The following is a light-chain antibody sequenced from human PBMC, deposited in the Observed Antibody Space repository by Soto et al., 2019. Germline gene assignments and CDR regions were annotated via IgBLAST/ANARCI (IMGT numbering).Light chain of an antibody. CDR1: QSVSTS. J-gene: IGKJ1*01. V-gene: IGKV3-15*01. CDR3: QQYNNYFWA. CDR2: RAS. Sequence: QCATKLSESPGERAALSCRASQSVSTSLAWYQQKPGQAPKLLIHRASTRETGIPARFSGSGSGTEFTLTISSLQPEDLATYYCQQYNNYFWAFGQGTKVDIK.